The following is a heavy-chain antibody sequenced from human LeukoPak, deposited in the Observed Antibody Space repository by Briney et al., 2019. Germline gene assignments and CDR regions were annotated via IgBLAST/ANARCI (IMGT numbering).Heavy chain of an antibody. CDR2: IKQDGSEK. CDR1: GFNLGSNW. CDR3: ARGPREYCSSTSSSFDY. J-gene: IGHJ4*02. Sequence: PGGSLRLSCAASGFNLGSNWMSWVRQAPGKGLEWVANIKQDGSEKYYVDSVKGRFTIFRDNAKNSLYLQMNSLRAEDTAVYYCARGPREYCSSTSSSFDYWGQGTLVTLSS. D-gene: IGHD2-2*01. V-gene: IGHV3-7*01.